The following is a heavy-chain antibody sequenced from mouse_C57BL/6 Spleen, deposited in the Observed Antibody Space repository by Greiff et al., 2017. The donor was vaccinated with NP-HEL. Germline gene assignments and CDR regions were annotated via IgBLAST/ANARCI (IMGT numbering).Heavy chain of an antibody. Sequence: QVQLQQPGAELVRPGTSVKLSCKASGYTFTSYWMHWVKQRPGQGLEWIGVIDPSDSYTNYNQKFKGKATLTVDTASSTAYMQLRSLTSEDSAVYYCTKPTPAYYSKYGYLDVWGTGTTVTVSS. CDR3: TKPTPAYYSKYGYLDV. CDR2: IDPSDSYT. D-gene: IGHD2-5*01. J-gene: IGHJ1*03. CDR1: GYTFTSYW. V-gene: IGHV1-59*01.